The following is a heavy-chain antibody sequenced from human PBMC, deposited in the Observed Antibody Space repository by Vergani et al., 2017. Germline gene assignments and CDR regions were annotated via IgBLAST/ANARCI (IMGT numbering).Heavy chain of an antibody. D-gene: IGHD3-3*01. J-gene: IGHJ4*02. CDR2: IYYSGST. CDR3: ARGGKRFLAWLPFDY. Sequence: QVQLQESGPGLVKPSETLSLTCTVSGGSVSSGSYYWSWIRQPPGKGLEWLGYIYYSGSTNYNPSLKSRVTISVDTSKNQFSLKLSSVTAADTAVYYCARGGKRFLAWLPFDYWGQGTLVTVSS. CDR1: GGSVSSGSYY. V-gene: IGHV4-61*01.